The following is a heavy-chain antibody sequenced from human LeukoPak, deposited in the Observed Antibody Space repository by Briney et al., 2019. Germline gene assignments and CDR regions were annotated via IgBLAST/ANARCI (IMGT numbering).Heavy chain of an antibody. D-gene: IGHD3-22*01. Sequence: GASVKVSCKASGYTFTSYGISWVRQAPGQGLEWMGWISAYNGNTNYAQKLQGRVTMTTDTSTSTAYMELRSLRSDDTAVYYCARGVYYYDSSGYLDYWGQGTLVTVSS. CDR3: ARGVYYYDSSGYLDY. V-gene: IGHV1-18*01. CDR2: ISAYNGNT. J-gene: IGHJ4*02. CDR1: GYTFTSYG.